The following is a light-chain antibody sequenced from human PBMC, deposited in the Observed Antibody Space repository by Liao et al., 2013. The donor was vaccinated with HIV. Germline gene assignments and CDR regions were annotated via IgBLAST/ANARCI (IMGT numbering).Light chain of an antibody. CDR1: KLEDKF. J-gene: IGLJ3*02. CDR2: QDS. Sequence: SYELAQPPSVSVSPEQTASITCSGDKLEDKFVCWFQQKPGQSPVLVIYQDSKRPSGIPERFSGSNSGNTATLAISGTQAMDEADYYCQAWDSSTGVFGGGTKLTVL. V-gene: IGLV3-1*01. CDR3: QAWDSSTGV.